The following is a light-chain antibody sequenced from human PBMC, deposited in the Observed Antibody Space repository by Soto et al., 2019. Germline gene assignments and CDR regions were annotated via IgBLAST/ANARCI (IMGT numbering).Light chain of an antibody. CDR3: QQLNSYPYT. CDR2: AAS. V-gene: IGKV1-9*01. CDR1: QGISSY. J-gene: IGKJ2*01. Sequence: DIQLTQSPSFLSASVGERVTITCRASQGISSYLAWYQQKPGKAPKLLIYAASTLQSGVPSRFSGSGSGTEFTLTISSLQPEEFATYYCQQLNSYPYTFGQGTKLEIK.